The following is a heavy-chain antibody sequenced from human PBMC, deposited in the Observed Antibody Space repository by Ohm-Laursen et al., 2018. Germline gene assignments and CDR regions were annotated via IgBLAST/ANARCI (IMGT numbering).Heavy chain of an antibody. J-gene: IGHJ3*02. CDR3: ARDRGNGNDAFDI. Sequence: SVKVSCKASGGTFSSYAISWVRQAPGQGLEWMGGIIPIFGTVNYAQKFQGRVTITADESTSTAYMELSSLRSEDTAVYYCARDRGNGNDAFDIWGQGTMVTVSS. V-gene: IGHV1-69*13. CDR2: IIPIFGTV. D-gene: IGHD2-8*01. CDR1: GGTFSSYA.